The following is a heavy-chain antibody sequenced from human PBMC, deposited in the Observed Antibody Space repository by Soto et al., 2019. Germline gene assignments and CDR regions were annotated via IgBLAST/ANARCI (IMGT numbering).Heavy chain of an antibody. CDR2: IKSKGDGGTT. J-gene: IGHJ5*02. CDR3: TADLRSPARRFDP. CDR1: GFTFSNAW. Sequence: PGGSLRLSCDASGFTFSNAWMNWVRQAPGKGLEWVGRIKSKGDGGTTDYAAPVKGRFSTSRDDSRNTLSLQMNGLKTEDTAVYYCTADLRSPARRFDPWGQGTLVTVSS. V-gene: IGHV3-15*01.